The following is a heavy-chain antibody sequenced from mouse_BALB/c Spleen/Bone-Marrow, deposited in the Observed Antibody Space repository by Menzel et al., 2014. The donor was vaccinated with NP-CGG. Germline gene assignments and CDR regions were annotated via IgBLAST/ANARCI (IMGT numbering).Heavy chain of an antibody. CDR1: GYTFTSYV. Sequence: VQLQQSGPELVKPGASVKMSCKAPGYTFTSYVMHWVKQKPGQGLEWIGYIIPYNDGTNYNEKFKGKATLTSDKSSSTAYMELSSLTSEDSAVYYCARPYYYGSSGDSWFAYWGQGTLVTVSA. CDR2: IIPYNDGT. D-gene: IGHD1-1*01. CDR3: ARPYYYGSSGDSWFAY. V-gene: IGHV1-14*01. J-gene: IGHJ3*01.